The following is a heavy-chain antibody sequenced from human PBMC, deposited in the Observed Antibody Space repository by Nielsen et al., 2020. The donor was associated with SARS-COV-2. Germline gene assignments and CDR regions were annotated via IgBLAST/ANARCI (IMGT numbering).Heavy chain of an antibody. D-gene: IGHD3-10*01. J-gene: IGHJ6*02. CDR1: GFTFSSYW. V-gene: IGHV3-74*01. CDR3: ARGGYYYYGMDV. CDR2: INSDGSST. Sequence: GGSLRLSCAASGFTFSSYWMHWVRQAPGKGLVWVSRINSDGSSTSYADSVKGRFTISRDNAKNTLYLQMNSLRAEDTAVYYCARGGYYYYGMDVWGQGTTVTVSS.